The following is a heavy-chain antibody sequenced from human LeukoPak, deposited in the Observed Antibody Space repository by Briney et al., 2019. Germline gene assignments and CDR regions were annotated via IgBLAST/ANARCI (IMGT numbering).Heavy chain of an antibody. V-gene: IGHV3-33*01. J-gene: IGHJ4*02. Sequence: GGSLRLSCAASGFIFRNYGMHWVRQAPGKGQEWVAVIWYDGSNKYYADSVKGRFTISRDNARNTLYLQMNSLRAEDTAVYYCAGDRRSRLYEFWGQGTLVIVSS. CDR2: IWYDGSNK. CDR3: AGDRRSRLYEF. D-gene: IGHD6-13*01. CDR1: GFIFRNYG.